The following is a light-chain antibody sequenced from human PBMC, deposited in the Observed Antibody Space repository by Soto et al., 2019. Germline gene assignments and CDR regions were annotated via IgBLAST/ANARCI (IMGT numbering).Light chain of an antibody. CDR1: QSLIRV. Sequence: EIVLTQSPATLSLSPGERATLSCRASQSLIRVLAWYQQKPGQAPRLLIYDTSYRATGIPVRFIGSGSGTDFTLTISSLEPEDSAVYYCQQGREWPLTFGGGTKVDIK. CDR2: DTS. V-gene: IGKV3-11*01. J-gene: IGKJ4*01. CDR3: QQGREWPLT.